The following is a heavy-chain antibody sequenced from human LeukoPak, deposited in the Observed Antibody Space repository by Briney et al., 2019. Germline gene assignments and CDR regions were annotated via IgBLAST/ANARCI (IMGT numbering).Heavy chain of an antibody. J-gene: IGHJ4*02. D-gene: IGHD5-24*01. V-gene: IGHV3-64*01. CDR3: AREGWAFDY. Sequence: PGESLRLSCAASGFTFSSYAIHWVRQAPGKGLEYVSGISDNGGSTYYANSVEGRFTISRDNSKNTLHLQMGSLRAEDMAVYYCAREGWAFDYWGQGTLVTVSS. CDR2: ISDNGGST. CDR1: GFTFSSYA.